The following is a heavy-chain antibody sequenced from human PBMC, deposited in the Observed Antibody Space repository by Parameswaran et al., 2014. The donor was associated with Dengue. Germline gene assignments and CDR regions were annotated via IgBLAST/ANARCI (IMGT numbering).Heavy chain of an antibody. J-gene: IGHJ4*02. Sequence: WVRQAPGQGLEWMGIINPSGGSTSYAQKFQGRVTMTRDTSTSTVYMELSSLRSEDTAVYYCASTIDYGDYWEYYFDYWGQGTLVTVSS. CDR2: INPSGGST. V-gene: IGHV1-46*01. D-gene: IGHD4-17*01. CDR3: ASTIDYGDYWEYYFDY.